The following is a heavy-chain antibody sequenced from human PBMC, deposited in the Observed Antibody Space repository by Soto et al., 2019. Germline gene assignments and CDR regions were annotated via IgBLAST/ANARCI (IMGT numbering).Heavy chain of an antibody. CDR2: INHSGST. CDR3: ARMKGYVYYYGMDV. V-gene: IGHV4-34*01. Sequence: LSLTCAVYGGSFSGYYWSWIRQPPGKGLEWIGEINHSGSTNYNPSLKSRVTISVDTSKNQFSLKLSSVTAADTAVYYCARMKGYVYYYGMDVWGQGTTVTVSS. D-gene: IGHD5-12*01. J-gene: IGHJ6*02. CDR1: GGSFSGYY.